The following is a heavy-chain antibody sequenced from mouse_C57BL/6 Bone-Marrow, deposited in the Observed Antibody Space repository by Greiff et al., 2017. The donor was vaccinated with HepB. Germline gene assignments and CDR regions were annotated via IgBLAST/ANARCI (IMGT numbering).Heavy chain of an antibody. CDR2: IDPSDSET. CDR1: GYTFTSYW. D-gene: IGHD1-1*01. Sequence: QVQLQQPGAELVRPGSSVKLSCKASGYTFTSYWMHWVKQRPIQGLEWIGNIDPSDSETHYNQKFKDKATLTVDKSSSTAYMQLSSLTSEDSAVYYCARLGTPYYGSSYNYFDYWGQGTTLTVSS. V-gene: IGHV1-52*01. CDR3: ARLGTPYYGSSYNYFDY. J-gene: IGHJ2*01.